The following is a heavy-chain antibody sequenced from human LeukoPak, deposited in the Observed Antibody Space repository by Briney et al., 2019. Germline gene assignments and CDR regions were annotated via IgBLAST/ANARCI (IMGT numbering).Heavy chain of an antibody. Sequence: GESLKISCAASGFTFSDYYMSWIRQAPGKGLEWVSYISSSSTYTNYADSVKGRFTISRDNAKNSLYLQMNSLRAEDTAVYYCARGDTYYYDSSGYGPFDYWGQGTLVTVSS. D-gene: IGHD3-22*01. CDR2: ISSSSTYT. J-gene: IGHJ4*02. CDR1: GFTFSDYY. V-gene: IGHV3-11*05. CDR3: ARGDTYYYDSSGYGPFDY.